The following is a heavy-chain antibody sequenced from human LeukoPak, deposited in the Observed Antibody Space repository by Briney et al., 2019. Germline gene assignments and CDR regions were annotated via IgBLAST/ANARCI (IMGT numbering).Heavy chain of an antibody. CDR1: CGSIGSYY. D-gene: IGHD6-6*01. Sequence: SETLSLTCTVSCGSIGSYYWSWIRQPPGKGLEWIGYIYYSGSTNYNPSLKSLVTISLDTSQNQFSMQLRSVTAADTAVYYCARGSIAARNDAFDIWGQGTMVTVSS. CDR2: IYYSGST. V-gene: IGHV4-59*01. J-gene: IGHJ3*02. CDR3: ARGSIAARNDAFDI.